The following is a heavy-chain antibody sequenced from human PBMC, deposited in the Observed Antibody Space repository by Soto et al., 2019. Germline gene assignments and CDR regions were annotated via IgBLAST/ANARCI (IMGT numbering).Heavy chain of an antibody. CDR2: ISGSSRYT. D-gene: IGHD6-19*01. V-gene: IGHV3-11*06. CDR1: GFNFSDHY. J-gene: IGHJ4*02. CDR3: ARHTSGWHYYDY. Sequence: QVQLVESGGGLVKPGGSLRLSCAASGFNFSDHYMNWVRQAPGKGLEWVSYISGSSRYTNFADSVKGRFTISRDNAKNSLYLQMNSLSVEDTAVYYCARHTSGWHYYDYWGQGTPVTVSS.